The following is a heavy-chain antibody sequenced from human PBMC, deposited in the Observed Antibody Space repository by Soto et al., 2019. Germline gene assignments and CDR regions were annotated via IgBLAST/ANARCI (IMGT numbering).Heavy chain of an antibody. Sequence: QVQLVESGGGVVQPGRSLRLSCAASGFTFSSYGMHWVRQAPGKGLEWVAVISYDGSEKYYADSVKGRFTISGDNSKNTLNLQMNSLRADDTAVYYCAKALGELSPESYDYWGQGTLITVSS. CDR3: AKALGELSPESYDY. D-gene: IGHD3-16*02. CDR2: ISYDGSEK. J-gene: IGHJ4*02. V-gene: IGHV3-30*18. CDR1: GFTFSSYG.